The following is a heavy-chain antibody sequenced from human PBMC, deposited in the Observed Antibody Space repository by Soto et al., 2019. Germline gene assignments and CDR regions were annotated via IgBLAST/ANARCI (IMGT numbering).Heavy chain of an antibody. Sequence: QVQLQESGPGLVKPSQTLSLTCTVSGGSISSGDYYWSWIRQPPGKGLEWIGYIYYSGSTYYNPSLQRRVTISVDTSKNQFSLKLSSVTAADTAVYYCARVGDGYNRPGEYWGQGTLVTVSS. D-gene: IGHD5-12*01. CDR1: GGSISSGDYY. CDR3: ARVGDGYNRPGEY. J-gene: IGHJ4*02. CDR2: IYYSGST. V-gene: IGHV4-30-4*01.